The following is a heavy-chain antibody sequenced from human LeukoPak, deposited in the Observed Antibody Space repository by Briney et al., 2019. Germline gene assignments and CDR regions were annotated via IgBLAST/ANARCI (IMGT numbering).Heavy chain of an antibody. CDR3: ARDVVVAGIDY. D-gene: IGHD2-21*02. Sequence: ASVKVSCKASGYTFTNYYMHWVRQAPGQGLEWMGWINPSSGGTDYAQKFQGRVTMTRDTSISTAYMELDSLTSDDTAVYYCARDVVVAGIDYWGQGTLVTVSS. CDR1: GYTFTNYY. CDR2: INPSSGGT. V-gene: IGHV1-2*02. J-gene: IGHJ4*02.